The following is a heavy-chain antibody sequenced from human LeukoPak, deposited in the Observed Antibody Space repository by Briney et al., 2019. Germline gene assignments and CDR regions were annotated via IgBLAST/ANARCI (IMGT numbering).Heavy chain of an antibody. CDR3: ARLGDSFDF. V-gene: IGHV5-51*01. Sequence: GESLKISCKGSGYSFTNNWIGWVRQMPGKGLEWMGITYPADSNTRYSLSFHGQVTISADKSISTAYLQWSSLSASDTAMYYCARLGDSFDFWGQGTLVTVSS. J-gene: IGHJ4*02. CDR2: TYPADSNT. D-gene: IGHD3-3*01. CDR1: GYSFTNNW.